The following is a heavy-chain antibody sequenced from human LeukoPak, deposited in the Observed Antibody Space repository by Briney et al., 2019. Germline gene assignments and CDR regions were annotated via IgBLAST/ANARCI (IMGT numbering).Heavy chain of an antibody. CDR3: ARDLRAAAGTYYYYYGMDV. V-gene: IGHV4-4*07. D-gene: IGHD6-13*01. CDR2: IYTSGST. J-gene: IGHJ6*02. CDR1: GGSISSYY. Sequence: SETLSLTCTVSGGSISSYYWSWIRQPAGKGLGWIGRIYTSGSTNYNPSLKSRVTMSVDTSKNQFSLKLSSVTAADTAVYYCARDLRAAAGTYYYYYGMDVWGQGTTVTVSS.